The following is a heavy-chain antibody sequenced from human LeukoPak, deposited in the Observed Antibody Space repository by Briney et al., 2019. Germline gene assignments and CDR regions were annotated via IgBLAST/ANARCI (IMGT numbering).Heavy chain of an antibody. Sequence: PGGSLRLSCAASGFTVSSNYMSWVRQAPGKGLEWVSVIYSGGSTYYADSVKGRFTISRDNSKNTLYLQMNSLRAEDTAVYYCARGGGASGWSAFADYWGQGTLVTVSS. D-gene: IGHD6-19*01. J-gene: IGHJ4*02. CDR3: ARGGGASGWSAFADY. CDR1: GFTVSSNY. CDR2: IYSGGST. V-gene: IGHV3-66*01.